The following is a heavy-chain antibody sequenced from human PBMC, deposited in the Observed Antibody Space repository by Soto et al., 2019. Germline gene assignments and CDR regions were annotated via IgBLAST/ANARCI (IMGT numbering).Heavy chain of an antibody. Sequence: QITLKESGPTLVKPTQTLTLTCTFSGFSLSTSGVGVGWIRQPPGKALEWLALIYWDDDKRYRPSLKSRLTITKDXXKXQXXHTMTNMDTVDTATYYCAHRRGSGWYTRIMYGMDVWGQGTTVTVSS. CDR3: AHRRGSGWYTRIMYGMDV. J-gene: IGHJ6*02. V-gene: IGHV2-5*02. CDR2: IYWDDDK. CDR1: GFSLSTSGVG. D-gene: IGHD6-19*01.